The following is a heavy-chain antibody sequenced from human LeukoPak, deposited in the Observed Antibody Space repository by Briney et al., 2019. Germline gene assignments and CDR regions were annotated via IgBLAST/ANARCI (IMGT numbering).Heavy chain of an antibody. CDR1: GGTFSSYA. Sequence: ASVKVSCKASGGTFSSYAISWVRQAPGQGLEWMGGIIPIFGTANYAQKFQGRVTITADESTSTAHMELSSLRSEDTAVYYCASGCSSTSCYAIYYYGMDVWGQGTTVTVSS. D-gene: IGHD2-2*01. J-gene: IGHJ6*02. CDR3: ASGCSSTSCYAIYYYGMDV. CDR2: IIPIFGTA. V-gene: IGHV1-69*13.